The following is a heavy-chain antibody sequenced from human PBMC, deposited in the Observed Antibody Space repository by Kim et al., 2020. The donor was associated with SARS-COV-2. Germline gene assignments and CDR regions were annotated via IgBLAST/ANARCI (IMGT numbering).Heavy chain of an antibody. Sequence: GGSLRLSCAASGFTFSSYAMSWVRQAPGKGLEWVSAISGSGGSTYYADSVKGRFTISRDNSKNTLYLQMNSLRAEDTAVYYCAKDAGDCSSTSCYGSWALSWYCDLWGRGTLVTVSS. CDR3: AKDAGDCSSTSCYGSWALSWYCDL. D-gene: IGHD2-2*01. CDR2: ISGSGGST. CDR1: GFTFSSYA. J-gene: IGHJ2*01. V-gene: IGHV3-23*01.